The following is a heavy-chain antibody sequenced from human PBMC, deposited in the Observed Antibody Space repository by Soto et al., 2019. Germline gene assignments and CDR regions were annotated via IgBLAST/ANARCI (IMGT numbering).Heavy chain of an antibody. CDR2: INHSGST. D-gene: IGHD2-2*01. Sequence: SETLSLTCAVYGGSFSGYYWSWIRQPPGKGLERIGEINHSGSTNYNPSLKSRVTISVDTSKNQFSLKLSSVTAADTAVYYCARGFVVVPAAKAAYFDYWGQGTLVTVSS. J-gene: IGHJ4*02. CDR1: GGSFSGYY. V-gene: IGHV4-34*01. CDR3: ARGFVVVPAAKAAYFDY.